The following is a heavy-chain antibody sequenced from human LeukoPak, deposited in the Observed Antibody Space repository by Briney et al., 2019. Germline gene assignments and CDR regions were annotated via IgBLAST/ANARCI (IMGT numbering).Heavy chain of an antibody. Sequence: PSETLSLTCTVSGGSISSGGYYWSWRRQHPGKGLEWIGYIYYSGGTYYNPSLKSPVTISVDTSKNQFSLKLSSVTAADTAVYYCARDMGEDGYNYWGQGTLVTVSS. D-gene: IGHD5-24*01. CDR2: IYYSGGT. CDR3: ARDMGEDGYNY. CDR1: GGSISSGGYY. V-gene: IGHV4-31*01. J-gene: IGHJ4*02.